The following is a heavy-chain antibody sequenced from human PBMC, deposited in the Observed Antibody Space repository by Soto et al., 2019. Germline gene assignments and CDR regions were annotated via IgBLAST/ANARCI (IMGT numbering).Heavy chain of an antibody. CDR3: VKDESINWYSGHFRH. Sequence: GGSLRLSXAASGFTFDDYAMHWVRQVPGKGLEWVSGINWNSGSIGYADSVKGRFAISRDNAKNSLHLQMNSLRAEDTAFYYCVKDESINWYSGHFRHWGQGTLVTVSS. D-gene: IGHD6-13*01. J-gene: IGHJ1*01. V-gene: IGHV3-9*01. CDR1: GFTFDDYA. CDR2: INWNSGSI.